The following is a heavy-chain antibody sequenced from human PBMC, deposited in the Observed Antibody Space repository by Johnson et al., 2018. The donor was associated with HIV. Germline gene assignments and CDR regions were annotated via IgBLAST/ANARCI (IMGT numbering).Heavy chain of an antibody. D-gene: IGHD6-13*01. CDR2: IYSGGNT. Sequence: VQLVESGGGLVQPGGSLRRSCAASGFTVSSHYMNWVRQAPGKGLEWVSVIYSGGNTYYADSVQGRCTISRDKSKNSLFLQMNSLRVEDTAVYYCARSGGYPNAFDMWGQGTMVSVSS. CDR3: ARSGGYPNAFDM. V-gene: IGHV3-66*01. J-gene: IGHJ3*02. CDR1: GFTVSSHY.